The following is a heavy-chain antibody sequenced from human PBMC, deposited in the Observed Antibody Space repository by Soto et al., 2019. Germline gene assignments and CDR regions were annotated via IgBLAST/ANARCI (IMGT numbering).Heavy chain of an antibody. Sequence: GASVKVSCKASGYTFTSYGISWVRQAPGQGLEWMGWISAYNGNTNYAQKLQGRVTMTTDTSTSTAYMELRSLRSDDTDVYYCARDSGYFSSTSCYHNQSYYYYGMDVWRQGTTVTVPS. V-gene: IGHV1-18*04. CDR2: ISAYNGNT. D-gene: IGHD2-2*03. CDR1: GYTFTSYG. CDR3: ARDSGYFSSTSCYHNQSYYYYGMDV. J-gene: IGHJ6*02.